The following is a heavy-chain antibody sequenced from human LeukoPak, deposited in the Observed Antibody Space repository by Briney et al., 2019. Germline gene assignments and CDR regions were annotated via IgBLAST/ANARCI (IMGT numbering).Heavy chain of an antibody. CDR1: GYTFTSYG. D-gene: IGHD2-15*01. Sequence: SVKVSCKASGYTFTSYGITWVRQAPGQGLEWMGWISAYNDNTNYAQKCQGRVTMTTDTSTSTVYMELRSLRSDDTAVYYCARDRGVDYCSGGSCSHYYYYMDVWGKGTTVTISS. V-gene: IGHV1-18*01. CDR2: ISAYNDNT. J-gene: IGHJ6*03. CDR3: ARDRGVDYCSGGSCSHYYYYMDV.